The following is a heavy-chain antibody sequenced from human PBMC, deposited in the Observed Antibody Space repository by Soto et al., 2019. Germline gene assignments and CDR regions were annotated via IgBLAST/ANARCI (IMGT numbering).Heavy chain of an antibody. D-gene: IGHD3-3*01. Sequence: ASVKVSCKASGYTFTSYGISWVRQAPGQGLGWMGWISAYNGNTNYAQKLQGRVTMTTDTSTSTAYMELRSLRSDDTAVYYCARVGVAYDSWSAYFTGAHHDAFDLWGQGTMVTVSS. J-gene: IGHJ3*01. CDR2: ISAYNGNT. CDR1: GYTFTSYG. CDR3: ARVGVAYDSWSAYFTGAHHDAFDL. V-gene: IGHV1-18*04.